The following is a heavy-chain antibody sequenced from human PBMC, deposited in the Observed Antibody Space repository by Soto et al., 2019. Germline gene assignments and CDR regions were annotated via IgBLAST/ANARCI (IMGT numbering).Heavy chain of an antibody. V-gene: IGHV3-21*01. Sequence: PGGSLRLSCAASGFTFSSYSMNWVRQAPGKGLEWVSSISSSSSYIYYADSVKGRFTISRDNAKNSLYLQMNSLRAEDTAVYYCARSAAAGRTNWFDPWGQGTLVTVSS. J-gene: IGHJ5*02. CDR1: GFTFSSYS. CDR2: ISSSSSYI. CDR3: ARSAAAGRTNWFDP. D-gene: IGHD6-13*01.